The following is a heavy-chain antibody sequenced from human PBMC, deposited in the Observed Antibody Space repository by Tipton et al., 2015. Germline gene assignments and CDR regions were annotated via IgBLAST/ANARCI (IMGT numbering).Heavy chain of an antibody. CDR1: GGSVSSGSYY. D-gene: IGHD2-2*01. CDR2: ISFSDTT. Sequence: TLSLTCTVSGGSVSSGSYYWSWIRQPPGKGLEWIGYISFSDTTHYNPSLKRRVTISLDTSKNQFSLTLSSVTAADTAVYYCARLEEDCSDNICFAFDPWGQGTLVTVSS. V-gene: IGHV4-61*01. CDR3: ARLEEDCSDNICFAFDP. J-gene: IGHJ5*02.